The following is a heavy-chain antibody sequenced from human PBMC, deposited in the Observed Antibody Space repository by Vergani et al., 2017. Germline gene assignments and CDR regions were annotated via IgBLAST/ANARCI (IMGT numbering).Heavy chain of an antibody. CDR3: AREYSSSVGFLDY. J-gene: IGHJ4*02. D-gene: IGHD6-6*01. V-gene: IGHV4-4*07. CDR1: GGSISSYY. Sequence: QVQLQESGPGLVKPSETLSLPCIVSGGSISSYYWSWIRQPAGKGLEWIGRIYTSESTNYNPSLKSRVTMSVDTSKNQFSLKLSSVTAADTAVYYCAREYSSSVGFLDYWGQGTLVTVSS. CDR2: IYTSEST.